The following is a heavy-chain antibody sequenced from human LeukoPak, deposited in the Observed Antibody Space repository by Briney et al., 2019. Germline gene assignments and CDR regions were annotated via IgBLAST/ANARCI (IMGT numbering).Heavy chain of an antibody. CDR3: ARVDSGRYYGHDY. CDR1: GYTFTSYG. CDR2: ISVYNGNT. Sequence: ASVKVSCKASGYTFTSYGISWVRQAPGQGLEWMGWISVYNGNTKYAQKFQGRVTMTTDTSTNTAYMDLRSLRSNDTAMYYCARVDSGRYYGHDYWGQGTLVTVTS. D-gene: IGHD1-26*01. V-gene: IGHV1-18*01. J-gene: IGHJ4*02.